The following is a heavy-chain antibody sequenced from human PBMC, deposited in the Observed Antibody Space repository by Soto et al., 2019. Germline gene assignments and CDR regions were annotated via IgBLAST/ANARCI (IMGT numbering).Heavy chain of an antibody. J-gene: IGHJ5*02. CDR3: ARDPPLRDPHEDCSGGSCYSAFSWFDP. CDR1: GGTFSSYT. V-gene: IGHV1-69*08. D-gene: IGHD2-15*01. CDR2: IIPILGIA. Sequence: QVQLVQSGAEVKKPGSSVKVSCKASGGTFSSYTISWVRQAPGQGLEWMGRIIPILGIANYAQKFQGRVTITADKSTSTAYMELSSLRSEDTAVYYCARDPPLRDPHEDCSGGSCYSAFSWFDPWGQGTLVTVSS.